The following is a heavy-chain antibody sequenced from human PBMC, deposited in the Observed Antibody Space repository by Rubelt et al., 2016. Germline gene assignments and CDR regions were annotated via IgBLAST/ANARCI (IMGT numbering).Heavy chain of an antibody. Sequence: QVQLQQWGAGLLKPSETLSLTCAVYGGSFSGYYWSWIRQPPGTGLEWIGEINHSGSTNYNPSLTSRVTISVDTSKNQFSLKLSAVTAADTAVYYCASGSSEWLMDAFDIWGQGTMVTVSS. CDR3: ASGSSEWLMDAFDI. CDR2: INHSGST. J-gene: IGHJ3*02. V-gene: IGHV4-34*01. CDR1: GGSFSGYY. D-gene: IGHD6-19*01.